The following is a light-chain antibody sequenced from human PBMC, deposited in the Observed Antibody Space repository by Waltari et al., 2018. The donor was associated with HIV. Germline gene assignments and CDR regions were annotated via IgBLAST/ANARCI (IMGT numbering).Light chain of an antibody. CDR1: SSDIGSYS. Sequence: QSVLTQPPSVSAAPGQKVTIYCSGSSSDIGSYSVSWYQQFPGTAPSRLIFDTYNRPSGIPDRFSASKSGTSATLDITGLQTGDEADYYCATWDNSLSIGVFGGGTKLTVL. CDR3: ATWDNSLSIGV. V-gene: IGLV1-51*01. CDR2: DTY. J-gene: IGLJ3*02.